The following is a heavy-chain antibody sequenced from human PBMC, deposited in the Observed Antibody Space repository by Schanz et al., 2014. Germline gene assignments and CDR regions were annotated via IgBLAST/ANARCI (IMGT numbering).Heavy chain of an antibody. CDR1: GFTVSSNY. J-gene: IGHJ4*02. CDR3: AGGRAVVTPLDF. Sequence: VQLVESGGGVVQPGRSLRLSCAASGFTVSSNYMSWVRQAPGKGLEWVAVIYSGGSTFYADSVKGRFTISRDNSKNTLYLQMSSLRTEDTAVYFCAGGRAVVTPLDFWGQGTLVTVSS. V-gene: IGHV3-66*02. D-gene: IGHD2-15*01. CDR2: IYSGGST.